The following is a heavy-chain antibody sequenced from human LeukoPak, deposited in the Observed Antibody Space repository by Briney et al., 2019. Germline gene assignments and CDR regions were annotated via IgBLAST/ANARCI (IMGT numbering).Heavy chain of an antibody. CDR3: AREDRRAVTTDPLAY. Sequence: SETLSLTCTVSDGSISSSSYYWGWIRQPPGMGLEWIGTIYYNGGNQYNPSLKSRVTISVDTSKNQFSLKLSSVTAADTAVYYCAREDRRAVTTDPLAYWGQGTLVTVSS. CDR1: DGSISSSSYY. D-gene: IGHD4-17*01. J-gene: IGHJ4*02. V-gene: IGHV4-39*07. CDR2: IYYNGGN.